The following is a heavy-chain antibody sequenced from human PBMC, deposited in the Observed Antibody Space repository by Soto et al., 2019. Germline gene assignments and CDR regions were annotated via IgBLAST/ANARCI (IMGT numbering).Heavy chain of an antibody. J-gene: IGHJ4*02. CDR3: ARGSGYYYWDDY. CDR1: GYTFTSYA. V-gene: IGHV1-3*05. Sequence: QVQLVQSGAEEKKPGASVKVSCKASGYTFTSYAMHWVRQAAGQRLEWMGWINAGNGNTKYSQKFQGRVTITRDTAASNAYMELSSPRSEDTAVYYCARGSGYYYWDDYWGQGALVTVSS. CDR2: INAGNGNT. D-gene: IGHD3-22*01.